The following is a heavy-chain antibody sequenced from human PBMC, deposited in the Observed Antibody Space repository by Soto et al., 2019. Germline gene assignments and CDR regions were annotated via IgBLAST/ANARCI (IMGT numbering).Heavy chain of an antibody. V-gene: IGHV4-59*01. J-gene: IGHJ4*02. CDR3: ARAFGSTMPSLF. Sequence: KPSETLSLTCTVSGGPISSYYWSWIRQPPGKGLEWIGYIYYTGSTNYNPSLKSRVTISVDTSKNQFSLKLSSVTAADTAVYYCARAFGSTMPSLFWGQGTLVTSPQ. CDR1: GGPISSYY. CDR2: IYYTGST. D-gene: IGHD3-16*02.